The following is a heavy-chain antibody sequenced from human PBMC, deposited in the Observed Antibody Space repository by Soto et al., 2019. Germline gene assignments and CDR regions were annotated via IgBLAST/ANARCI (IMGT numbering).Heavy chain of an antibody. CDR1: GFTFSGYW. Sequence: EVQLVESGGGVVPPGGSLRLSCAASGFTFSGYWMHWVRQAPGKGLMWVSRTNGDGRTTNYADSVKGRFTISRENAKNTLYLQMNSLRAEDTAVYYCARAAYGEYWFDPWGQGTLVTVSS. V-gene: IGHV3-74*01. CDR2: TNGDGRTT. CDR3: ARAAYGEYWFDP. D-gene: IGHD4-17*01. J-gene: IGHJ5*02.